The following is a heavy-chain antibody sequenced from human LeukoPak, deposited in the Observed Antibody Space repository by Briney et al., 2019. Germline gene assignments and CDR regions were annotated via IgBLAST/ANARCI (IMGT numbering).Heavy chain of an antibody. CDR3: ARDTVLISHDAFDI. CDR2: IYTSGST. V-gene: IGHV4-61*02. CDR1: GGSISSGSYY. J-gene: IGHJ3*02. D-gene: IGHD3-16*01. Sequence: SETLSLTCTVSGGSISSGSYYWSWTRQPAGKRLVWIGRIYTSGSTHYNPSLKSRVTISVDTSKNQFSLRLSSVTAADTAVYYCARDTVLISHDAFDIWGLGTMVTVSS.